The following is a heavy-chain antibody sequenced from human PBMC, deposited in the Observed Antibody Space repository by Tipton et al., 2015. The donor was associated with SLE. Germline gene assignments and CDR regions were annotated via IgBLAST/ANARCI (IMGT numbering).Heavy chain of an antibody. CDR1: GFTFSNYV. CDR2: ISGSGGSS. V-gene: IGHV3-23*01. Sequence: SLRLSCAASGFTFSNYVMSWVRQAPGKGLEWVSAISGSGGSSYYADSVKGRFTISRDNSKNTLYLQMNSLRAEDTAVYYCAKDQVFGEFDYWGQGTLVTVSA. D-gene: IGHD3-10*02. J-gene: IGHJ4*02. CDR3: AKDQVFGEFDY.